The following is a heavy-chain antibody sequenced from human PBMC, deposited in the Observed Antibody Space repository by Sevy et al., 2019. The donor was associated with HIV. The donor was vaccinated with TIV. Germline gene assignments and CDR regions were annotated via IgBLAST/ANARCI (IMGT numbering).Heavy chain of an antibody. Sequence: GESLKISCQGSGYTFTSSWVDWVRQLPGKGLEWMGTIYPGDSDTRYSPSFQGQVTISVDKSTNTAFLQWASLRTSDTAMYYCARRTRDCDGDTCYGTYFDIWGQGTPVTVSS. CDR1: GYTFTSSW. CDR2: IYPGDSDT. D-gene: IGHD2-21*01. J-gene: IGHJ4*02. V-gene: IGHV5-51*01. CDR3: ARRTRDCDGDTCYGTYFDI.